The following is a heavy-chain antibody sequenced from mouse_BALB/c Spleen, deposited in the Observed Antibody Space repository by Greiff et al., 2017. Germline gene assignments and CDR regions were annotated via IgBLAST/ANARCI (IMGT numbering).Heavy chain of an antibody. CDR2: IDPANGNT. CDR1: GFNIKDTY. D-gene: IGHD2-14*01. J-gene: IGHJ4*01. CDR3: ARYDGYYAMDY. Sequence: VQLQQSGAELVKPGASVKLSCTASGFNIKDTYMHWVKQRPEQGLEWIGRIDPANGNTIYDPKFQGKASITADTSSNTAYLQLSSLTSEDTAVYYCARYDGYYAMDYWGQGTSVTVSS. V-gene: IGHV14-3*02.